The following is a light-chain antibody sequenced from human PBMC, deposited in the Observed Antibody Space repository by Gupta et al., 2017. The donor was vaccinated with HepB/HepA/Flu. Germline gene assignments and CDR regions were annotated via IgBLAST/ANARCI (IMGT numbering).Light chain of an antibody. CDR1: QTINSY. Sequence: DIQMTQSPTSLSAFVGDRVTIACRASQTINSYLNWYQQRPGEAAKVLIYATSTLQTGVPSRFSGTGSGTEFTLTISSLQPEDSATYYCQQSYSIPSFGGGTKVEIK. CDR2: ATS. CDR3: QQSYSIPS. J-gene: IGKJ4*01. V-gene: IGKV1-39*01.